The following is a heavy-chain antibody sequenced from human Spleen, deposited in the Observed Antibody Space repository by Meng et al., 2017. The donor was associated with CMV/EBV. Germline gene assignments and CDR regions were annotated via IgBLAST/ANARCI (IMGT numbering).Heavy chain of an antibody. Sequence: QVQLTESGPGLVKPSQTLSLTCTVSGGSISSGSYYWSWIRQPAGKGLEWIGRIYTSGSTNYNPSLKSRVTISVDTSKNQFSLKLSSVTAADTAVYYCARSEGGMVATIFDYWGQGTLVTVSS. V-gene: IGHV4-61*02. CDR3: ARSEGGMVATIFDY. J-gene: IGHJ4*02. CDR1: GGSISSGSYY. D-gene: IGHD5-12*01. CDR2: IYTSGST.